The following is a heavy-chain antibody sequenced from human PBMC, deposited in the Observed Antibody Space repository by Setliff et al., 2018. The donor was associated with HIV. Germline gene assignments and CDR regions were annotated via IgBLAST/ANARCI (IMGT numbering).Heavy chain of an antibody. CDR1: GFTFRTCG. Sequence: GGSLRLSCVASGFTFRTCGMNWVRQAPGKGLEWVAVIWYDGSNKYYADSVKGRFTVSRDNSKNTVYLQMNSLRAEDTAVYYCAKGTYSYDSSGPDYWGQGTLVTVSS. V-gene: IGHV3-33*06. CDR2: IWYDGSNK. J-gene: IGHJ4*02. D-gene: IGHD3-22*01. CDR3: AKGTYSYDSSGPDY.